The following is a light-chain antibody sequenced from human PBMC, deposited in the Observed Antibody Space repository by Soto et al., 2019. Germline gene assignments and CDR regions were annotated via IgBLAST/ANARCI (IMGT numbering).Light chain of an antibody. V-gene: IGLV2-14*01. CDR1: SSDVGTYNY. CDR2: DVG. CDR3: SSYTTSSTAI. J-gene: IGLJ2*01. Sequence: QSVLSQPASVSGSPGQSITFSCTGTSSDVGTYNYVSWYQQHPGKAPKLMIYDVGDRPSGVSNRFSGSKSGNTASLTISGLQAEDEAHYYCSSYTTSSTAIFGGGTKLTVL.